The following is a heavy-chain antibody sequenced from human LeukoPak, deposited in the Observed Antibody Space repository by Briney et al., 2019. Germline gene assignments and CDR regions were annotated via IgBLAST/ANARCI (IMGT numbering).Heavy chain of an antibody. D-gene: IGHD3-10*01. J-gene: IGHJ3*02. V-gene: IGHV3-23*01. CDR1: GFTFSSYG. CDR3: AKDPVLLWFGEFNDAFDI. Sequence: GGSLRLSCAASGFTFSSYGMSWVRQAPGKGLEWVSAISGSGGSTYYADSVKGRFTISRDNSKNTLYLQVNILRAEDTAVYYCAKDPVLLWFGEFNDAFDIWGQGTMVTVSS. CDR2: ISGSGGST.